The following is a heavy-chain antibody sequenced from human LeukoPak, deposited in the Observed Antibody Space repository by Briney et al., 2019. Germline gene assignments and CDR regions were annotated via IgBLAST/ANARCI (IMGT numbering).Heavy chain of an antibody. V-gene: IGHV3-23*01. J-gene: IGHJ4*02. CDR2: ISASGGGT. D-gene: IGHD6-13*01. CDR3: AVFRGGIAAGGITSP. Sequence: PGGSLRLSCAASGFTSSNYALSWVRQAPGKGLEWVSAISASGGGTYYADSVKGRFTISRDNSKSTLYLQMNSLRAEDTAVYYCAVFRGGIAAGGITSPWGQGTLVTVSS. CDR1: GFTSSNYA.